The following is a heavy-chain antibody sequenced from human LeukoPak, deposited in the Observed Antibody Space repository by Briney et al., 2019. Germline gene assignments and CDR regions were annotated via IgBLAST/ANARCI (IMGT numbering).Heavy chain of an antibody. V-gene: IGHV3-30*03. CDR1: GFTFRTYG. J-gene: IGHJ4*02. Sequence: GGSLRLSCAASGFTFRTYGMHWVRQAPGKGLEWVAAISYDGRDIWYADSVKGRFTISRDDSKNTLHMQMNSLRAEDTAVYYCARDPGGVFDYWGQGTLVTVSS. CDR2: ISYDGRDI. D-gene: IGHD3-10*01. CDR3: ARDPGGVFDY.